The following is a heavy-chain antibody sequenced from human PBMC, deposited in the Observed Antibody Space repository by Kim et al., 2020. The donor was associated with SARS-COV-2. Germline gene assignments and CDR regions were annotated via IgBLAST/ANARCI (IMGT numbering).Heavy chain of an antibody. Sequence: GESLKISCKGSGYRFTSFWIGWVRQMPGKGLEWMGIIYPSDSDTRYSPSFQGQVTISADKSITTAYLQWSSLKASDTAMYYCARLDILTGHHEPLRGMDVWGQGTTVTVSS. CDR1: GYRFTSFW. CDR2: IYPSDSDT. D-gene: IGHD3-9*01. V-gene: IGHV5-51*01. CDR3: ARLDILTGHHEPLRGMDV. J-gene: IGHJ6*02.